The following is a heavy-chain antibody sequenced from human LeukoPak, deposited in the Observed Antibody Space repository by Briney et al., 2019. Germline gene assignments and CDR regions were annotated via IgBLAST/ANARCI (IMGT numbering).Heavy chain of an antibody. Sequence: PGGSLRLSCAASGFKFSSYSMKWVRQAPGKGLEWVSFISSSSYIYYADSLKGRFTISRDNAKNSLYLQMNSLRAEDTAVYYCAKGDVSVTREFDYWGQGTLVTVSS. CDR2: ISSSSYI. CDR1: GFKFSSYS. D-gene: IGHD7-27*01. J-gene: IGHJ4*02. V-gene: IGHV3-21*01. CDR3: AKGDVSVTREFDY.